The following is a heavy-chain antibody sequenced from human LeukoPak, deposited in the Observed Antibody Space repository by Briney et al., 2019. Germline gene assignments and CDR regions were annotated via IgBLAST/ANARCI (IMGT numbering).Heavy chain of an antibody. CDR1: GFTVSSSY. V-gene: IGHV3-53*01. D-gene: IGHD3-10*01. CDR2: IYSGANT. Sequence: GGSLRLSCAASGFTVSSSYMSWVRQPPGKGLEWVSVIYSGANTYYADSVKGRFTISRDNSKNTLYLQMNSLTAEDTAVYYCARGGSGSYYHLDYRGQGTLVTVSS. CDR3: ARGGSGSYYHLDY. J-gene: IGHJ4*02.